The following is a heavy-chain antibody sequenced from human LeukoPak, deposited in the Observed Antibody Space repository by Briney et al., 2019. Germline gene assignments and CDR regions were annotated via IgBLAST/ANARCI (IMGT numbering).Heavy chain of an antibody. D-gene: IGHD6-25*01. CDR2: VDYSGTT. Sequence: PSETLSLTCAVNGGPFSGYSWSWIRQPPGKGLEWIGEVDYSGTTNFNPSLKSRPTISRDTSKKQFSLKVRSVTAADTALYYCARILGTELTRGPLATAGRPRAFDLWGQGTMVTVSS. V-gene: IGHV4-34*01. CDR1: GGPFSGYS. CDR3: ARILGTELTRGPLATAGRPRAFDL. J-gene: IGHJ3*01.